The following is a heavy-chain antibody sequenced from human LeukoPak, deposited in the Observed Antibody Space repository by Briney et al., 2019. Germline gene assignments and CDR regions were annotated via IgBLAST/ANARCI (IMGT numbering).Heavy chain of an antibody. J-gene: IGHJ5*02. D-gene: IGHD5-12*01. Sequence: SQTLSLTCTVSGGSISRGGYYWSWIRQHPGKGLEWIGYIYYSGSTYYNPSLKSRVTISVDTSKNQFSLKLSSVTAADTAVYYCAGGYSGYDSPWFDPWGQGTLVTVSS. CDR2: IYYSGST. CDR3: AGGYSGYDSPWFDP. CDR1: GGSISRGGYY. V-gene: IGHV4-31*03.